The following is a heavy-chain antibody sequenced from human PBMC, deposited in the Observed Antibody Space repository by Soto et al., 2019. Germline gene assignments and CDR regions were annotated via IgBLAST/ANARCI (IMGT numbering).Heavy chain of an antibody. CDR1: GCTLPELS. Sequence: ASVWLACEVSGCTLPELSIQGVRQAPGKGLEWMGGFDPEDGETIYAQKFQGRVTMTEDTSTDTAYMELSSLRSEDTAVYYCATGQYCSGGSCYSNYYGMDVWGQGTTVTVSS. D-gene: IGHD2-15*01. V-gene: IGHV1-24*01. CDR3: ATGQYCSGGSCYSNYYGMDV. CDR2: FDPEDGET. J-gene: IGHJ6*02.